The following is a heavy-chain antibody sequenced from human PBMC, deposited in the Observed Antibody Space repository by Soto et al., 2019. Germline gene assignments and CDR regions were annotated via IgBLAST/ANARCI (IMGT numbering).Heavy chain of an antibody. CDR2: FSGTGGYT. CDR1: GFTFNTYA. J-gene: IGHJ1*01. D-gene: IGHD3-16*01. Sequence: EVQLLESGGGLAQPGGSLRLSCAASGFTFNTYAMSWVRQAPGKGLEWVSGFSGTGGYTNYADSVKGRFTISRDNSKNTLYLQVNSLRAEDTAVYYCARGGVRTRKYFQHWGQGTLVTVSS. V-gene: IGHV3-23*01. CDR3: ARGGVRTRKYFQH.